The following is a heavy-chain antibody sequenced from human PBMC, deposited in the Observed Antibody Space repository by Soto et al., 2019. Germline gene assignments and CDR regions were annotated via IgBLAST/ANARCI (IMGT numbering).Heavy chain of an antibody. CDR3: ATYYDSSGPTYDY. CDR1: GGSISSGDHY. D-gene: IGHD3-22*01. CDR2: IYYSGTT. V-gene: IGHV4-30-4*01. Sequence: SETLSLTCTVSGGSISSGDHYWSWIRQPPGKGLEWIGYIYYSGTTYHNPSLKSRVTMSVDTSKNQFSLKLSSVTAADTAVYYCATYYDSSGPTYDYWGQGTLVTVSS. J-gene: IGHJ4*02.